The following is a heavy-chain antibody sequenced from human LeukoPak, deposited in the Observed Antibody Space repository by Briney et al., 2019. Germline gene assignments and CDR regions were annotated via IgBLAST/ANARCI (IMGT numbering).Heavy chain of an antibody. J-gene: IGHJ6*03. D-gene: IGHD2-21*01. V-gene: IGHV1-69*05. CDR1: GGTFSSYA. Sequence: ASVKVSCKASGGTFSSYAISWVRQAPGQGLEWMGGIIHIFGTANYAQKFQGRVTITTDESTSTAYMELSSLRSEDTAVYYCARCVVNYYYMDVWGKGTTVTVSS. CDR2: IIHIFGTA. CDR3: ARCVVNYYYMDV.